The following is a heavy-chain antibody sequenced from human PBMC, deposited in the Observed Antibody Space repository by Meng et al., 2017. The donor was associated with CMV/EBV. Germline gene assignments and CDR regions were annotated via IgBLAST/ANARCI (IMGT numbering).Heavy chain of an antibody. CDR2: IYTSGST. CDR3: ARVLRWNGVIDY. CDR1: GGSISSYY. V-gene: IGHV4-4*07. J-gene: IGHJ4*02. Sequence: QVPLQESGPGLVKPSETLALTCVSSGGSISSYYWSWIRQPAGKGLEWIGRIYTSGSTNYNPSLKSRVTMSVDTSKNQFSLKLSSVTAADTAVYYCARVLRWNGVIDYWGQGTLVTVSS. D-gene: IGHD4-23*01.